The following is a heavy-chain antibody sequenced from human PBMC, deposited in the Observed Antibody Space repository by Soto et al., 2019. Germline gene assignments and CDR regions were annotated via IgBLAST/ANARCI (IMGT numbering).Heavy chain of an antibody. CDR3: ARGGVPMGAFDI. Sequence: GASVKVSCKASGYTFTSYAMHWVRQAPGQRLEWMGWINAGNGNTKYSQKFQGRVTITADESTSTAYMELSSLRSEDTAVYYCARGGVPMGAFDIWGQGTMVTVSS. J-gene: IGHJ3*02. CDR2: INAGNGNT. V-gene: IGHV1-3*01. D-gene: IGHD1-1*01. CDR1: GYTFTSYA.